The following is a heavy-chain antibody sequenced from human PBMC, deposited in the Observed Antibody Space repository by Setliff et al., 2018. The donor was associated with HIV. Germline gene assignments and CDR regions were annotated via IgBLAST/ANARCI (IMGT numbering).Heavy chain of an antibody. Sequence: ESLKISCKGSGYSFTSYWIGWVRQMPGKGLEWMGIIYPGDSDTRYSPSFQGQVTISADKSISTAYLQWSSLKASDTAMYYCARQGVEYYYDSSGPGGAFDIWGQGTMVTVSS. V-gene: IGHV5-51*01. CDR3: ARQGVEYYYDSSGPGGAFDI. CDR1: GYSFTSYW. CDR2: IYPGDSDT. D-gene: IGHD3-22*01. J-gene: IGHJ3*02.